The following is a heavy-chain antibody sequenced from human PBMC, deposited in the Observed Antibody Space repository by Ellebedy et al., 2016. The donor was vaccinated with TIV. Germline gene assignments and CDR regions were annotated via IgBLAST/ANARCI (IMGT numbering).Heavy chain of an antibody. J-gene: IGHJ5*02. CDR1: GGSVSSGSYY. Sequence: SETLSLTXTVSGGSVSSGSYYWSWIRQPPGKGLEWIGYIYYSGSTYYNPSLKSRVTISVDTSKNQFSLKLSSVTAADTAVYYCARDRMRFDPWGQGTLVTVSS. CDR2: IYYSGST. D-gene: IGHD2/OR15-2a*01. V-gene: IGHV4-31*03. CDR3: ARDRMRFDP.